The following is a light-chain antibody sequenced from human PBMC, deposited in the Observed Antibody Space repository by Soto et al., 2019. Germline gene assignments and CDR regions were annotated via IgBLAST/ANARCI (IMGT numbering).Light chain of an antibody. V-gene: IGLV2-11*01. CDR2: DVS. J-gene: IGLJ2*01. CDR3: CSFAGTYTVV. CDR1: GSDLGGYDF. Sequence: QSALTQPRSVSGSPGQSVTLSCSGSGSDLGGYDFVSWYQQHPGKAPKLIIYDVSKRPSGVPDRYSGSKSGNTASLTISGLQAEDEADYYCCSFAGTYTVVFGGGTKLTVL.